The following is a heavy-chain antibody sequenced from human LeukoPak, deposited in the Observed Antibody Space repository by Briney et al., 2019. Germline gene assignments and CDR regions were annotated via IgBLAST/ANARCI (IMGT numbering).Heavy chain of an antibody. J-gene: IGHJ4*02. Sequence: SETLSLTRAVYGGSFSGYYWSWIRQPPGKGLEWIGEINHSGSTNYNPSLKSRVTISVDTSKNQFSLKLSSVTAADTAVYYCARGQAFITMIVVVTADLFDYWGQGTLVTVSS. CDR1: GGSFSGYY. D-gene: IGHD3-22*01. CDR3: ARGQAFITMIVVVTADLFDY. V-gene: IGHV4-34*01. CDR2: INHSGST.